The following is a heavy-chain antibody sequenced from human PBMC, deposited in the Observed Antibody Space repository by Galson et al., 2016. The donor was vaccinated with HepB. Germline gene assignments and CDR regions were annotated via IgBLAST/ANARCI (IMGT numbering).Heavy chain of an antibody. J-gene: IGHJ5*02. V-gene: IGHV1-18*04. CDR2: ISAYNGDT. CDR3: ARVSAHYEVWCAYEGGWFDR. CDR1: GYTFTTYG. Sequence: SVKVSCKASGYTFTTYGIIWVRQAPGQGPEWMGWISAYNGDTKYAQKFQGRVTMTTDTSTTTAYMELRSLRSDDTAIYYCARVSAHYEVWCAYEGGWFDRWGQGTLGTVSA. D-gene: IGHD3-3*01.